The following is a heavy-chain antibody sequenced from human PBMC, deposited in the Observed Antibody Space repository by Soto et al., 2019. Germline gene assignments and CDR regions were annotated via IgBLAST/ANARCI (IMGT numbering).Heavy chain of an antibody. CDR2: ISSSSSYI. CDR3: ARDEALYGMDV. CDR1: GFTFSSYS. Sequence: GESLKISCAASGFTFSSYSMNWVRQAPGKGLEWVSSISSSSSYIYYADSVKGRFTISRDNAKNSLYLQMNSLRAEDTAVYYCARDEALYGMDVWGQGTTVTVSS. V-gene: IGHV3-21*01. J-gene: IGHJ6*02.